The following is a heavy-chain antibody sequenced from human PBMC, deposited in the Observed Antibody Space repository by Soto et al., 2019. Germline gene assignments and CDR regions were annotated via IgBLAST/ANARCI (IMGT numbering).Heavy chain of an antibody. V-gene: IGHV3-9*01. CDR3: ARGLQWLVPDDAFDI. CDR1: GFTFDDYA. D-gene: IGHD6-19*01. Sequence: GGSLRLSCAASGFTFDDYAMHWVRQAPGKGLEWVSGISWNSGSIGYADSVKGRFTISRDNAKNSLYLQMNGLRAEDTALYYCARGLQWLVPDDAFDIWGQGTMVTVSS. CDR2: ISWNSGSI. J-gene: IGHJ3*02.